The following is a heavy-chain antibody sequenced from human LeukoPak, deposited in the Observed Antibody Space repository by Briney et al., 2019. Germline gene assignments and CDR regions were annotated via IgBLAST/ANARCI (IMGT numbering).Heavy chain of an antibody. CDR1: GFTFSSNE. Sequence: GGSLRLSCAASGFTFSSNEMNWVRQAPGKGLEWVSSISSSSSYIYYADSVKGRFTISRDNAKNSLYLQMNSLRAEDTAVYYCARVIMAAAYYFDYWGQGPLVTVSS. D-gene: IGHD6-13*01. J-gene: IGHJ4*02. CDR2: ISSSSSYI. CDR3: ARVIMAAAYYFDY. V-gene: IGHV3-21*01.